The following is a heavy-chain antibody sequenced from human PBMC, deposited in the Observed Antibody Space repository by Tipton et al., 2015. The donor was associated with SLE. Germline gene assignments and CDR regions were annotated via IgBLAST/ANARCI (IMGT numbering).Heavy chain of an antibody. CDR2: IYHSGRT. V-gene: IGHV4-38-2*01. Sequence: TLSLTCAVSGYSIRSGYYWGWLRQPPGKGLGWIGSIYHSGRTYYNPSLKSRVTISVDTSKNQFSLKLSSVTAADTAVYYCARQEKGDAFDIWGQGKMVTVSS. CDR1: GYSIRSGYY. J-gene: IGHJ3*02. CDR3: ARQEKGDAFDI.